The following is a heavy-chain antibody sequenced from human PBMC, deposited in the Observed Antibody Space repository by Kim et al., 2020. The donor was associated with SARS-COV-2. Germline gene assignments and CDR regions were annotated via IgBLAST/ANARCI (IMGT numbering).Heavy chain of an antibody. J-gene: IGHJ3*02. CDR2: TYYRSKWYN. CDR3: ASWLHSSGWCAFDI. D-gene: IGHD6-19*01. V-gene: IGHV6-1*01. Sequence: SQTLSLPCAISGDSVSSNSAAWNWIRQSPSRGLEWLGRTYYRSKWYNDYAVSVKSRITINPDTSKNQFSLQLNSVTPEDTAVYYCASWLHSSGWCAFDIWGQGTMVTVSS. CDR1: GDSVSSNSAA.